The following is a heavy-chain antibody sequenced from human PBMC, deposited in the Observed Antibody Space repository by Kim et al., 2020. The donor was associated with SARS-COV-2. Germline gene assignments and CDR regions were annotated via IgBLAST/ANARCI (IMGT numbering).Heavy chain of an antibody. V-gene: IGHV3-11*05. CDR2: ISSSSSYT. CDR1: GFTFSDYY. CDR3: ARDPPRGYSYDDAFDI. J-gene: IGHJ3*02. Sequence: GGSLRLSCAASGFTFSDYYMSWIRQAPGKGLEWVSYISSSSSYTNYADSVKGLFTISRDNAKNSLYLQMNSLRAEDTAVYYCARDPPRGYSYDDAFDIWGQGTMVTVSS. D-gene: IGHD5-18*01.